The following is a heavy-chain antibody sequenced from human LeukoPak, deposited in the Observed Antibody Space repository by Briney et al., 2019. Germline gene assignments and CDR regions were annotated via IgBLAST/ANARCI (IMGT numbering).Heavy chain of an antibody. J-gene: IGHJ4*02. CDR2: IYQSGSNSEIT. CDR1: GASIRRHY. Sequence: PSETLSLTCTVSGASIRRHYWSWIRQSAGKGLEWMGRIYQSGSNSEITNYNPSLESRVTVAAHTSNNQFSLTLSSVTAAVTAVYYCARASLSIGGYSSFDYWGQGILVTVSS. D-gene: IGHD2-15*01. V-gene: IGHV4-4*07. CDR3: ARASLSIGGYSSFDY.